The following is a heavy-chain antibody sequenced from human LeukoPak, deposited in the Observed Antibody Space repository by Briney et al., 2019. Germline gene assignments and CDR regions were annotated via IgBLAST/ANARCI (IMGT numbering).Heavy chain of an antibody. J-gene: IGHJ3*01. D-gene: IGHD3-22*01. Sequence: GGSLRLSCAASGFTFSSYAMSWVRQAPGKGLEWVSAISGSGGSTYYADSVRGRFTISRDNSKNTLYLEMDSLRAEDTAVYYCARTIYYYESTSYFSDAFDVWGQGTMVTVSS. CDR3: ARTIYYYESTSYFSDAFDV. CDR1: GFTFSSYA. CDR2: ISGSGGST. V-gene: IGHV3-23*01.